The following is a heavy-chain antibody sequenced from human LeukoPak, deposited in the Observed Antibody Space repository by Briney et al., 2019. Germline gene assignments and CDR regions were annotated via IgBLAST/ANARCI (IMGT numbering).Heavy chain of an antibody. Sequence: PSETLSLTCTVSGGSIYPHYWSWIRQPPGKGLEWFGYMYYSGRTNYNPSLKSRVTVSVGTSKNQFSLKLSSVTAADPAVYYCARSSGYYWYFDLWGRGTLVTVSS. D-gene: IGHD3-22*01. J-gene: IGHJ2*01. CDR1: GGSIYPHY. CDR2: MYYSGRT. CDR3: ARSSGYYWYFDL. V-gene: IGHV4-59*11.